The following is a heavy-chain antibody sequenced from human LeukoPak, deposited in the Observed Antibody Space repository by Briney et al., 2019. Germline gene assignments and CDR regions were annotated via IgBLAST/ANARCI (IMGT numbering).Heavy chain of an antibody. D-gene: IGHD7-27*01. CDR2: LYPGDSDT. CDR1: GYSFTRYW. J-gene: IGHJ4*02. V-gene: IGHV5-51*01. Sequence: GESLMISCKGSGYSFTRYWIGWVRQMPGKGLAWMGILYPGDSDTRYSPSFQGQVTSSADNSISTAYLQWISLKASNTAMYYCARLGTGDLDFDYWGQGTLVTVSS. CDR3: ARLGTGDLDFDY.